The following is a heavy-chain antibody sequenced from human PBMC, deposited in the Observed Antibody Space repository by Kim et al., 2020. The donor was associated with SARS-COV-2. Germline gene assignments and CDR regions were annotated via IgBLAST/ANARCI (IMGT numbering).Heavy chain of an antibody. J-gene: IGHJ3*02. CDR1: GFTFGDYS. V-gene: IGHV3-21*01. CDR3: ARGVPSNYGERSTALDI. D-gene: IGHD4-17*01. CDR2: ISRSSTII. Sequence: GGSLRLSCAGSGFTFGDYSMTWVRQAPGKGLEWVSSISRSSTIIYYADSVEGRFTVSRDNALNSLFLQMNSLRAEDTAVYYCARGVPSNYGERSTALDIWGQGTVVTVS.